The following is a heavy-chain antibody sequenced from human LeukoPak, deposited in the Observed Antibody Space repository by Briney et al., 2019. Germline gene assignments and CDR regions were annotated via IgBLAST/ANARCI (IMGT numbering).Heavy chain of an antibody. Sequence: ASVKVSCKASGYTFTGYYMHWVRQAPGQGLEWVGWINPNSGGTNYAQKFQGRVTMTRDTSISTAYMELSRLRSDDTAVYYCASPSTAYCSSTSCYVFDYWGQGTLVTVSS. D-gene: IGHD2-2*01. CDR2: INPNSGGT. V-gene: IGHV1-2*02. J-gene: IGHJ4*02. CDR3: ASPSTAYCSSTSCYVFDY. CDR1: GYTFTGYY.